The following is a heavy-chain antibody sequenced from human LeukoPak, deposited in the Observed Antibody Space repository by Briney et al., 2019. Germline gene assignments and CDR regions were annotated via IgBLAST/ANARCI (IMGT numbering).Heavy chain of an antibody. CDR3: AKDAGGGWDLTFFDY. V-gene: IGHV3-30*18. CDR2: TSYDGSNK. J-gene: IGHJ4*02. CDR1: GFTFTDYG. Sequence: GGSLRLSCAASGFTFTDYGMHWVRQAPGKGLEWVAVTSYDGSNKYYADSVKGRFTISRDNSRNTLYLQMNSLRAEDTAVYYCAKDAGGGWDLTFFDYWGQGTLVTVSS. D-gene: IGHD6-19*01.